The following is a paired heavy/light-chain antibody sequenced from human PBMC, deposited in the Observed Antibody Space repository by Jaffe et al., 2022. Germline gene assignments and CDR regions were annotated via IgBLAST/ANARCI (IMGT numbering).Heavy chain of an antibody. CDR1: GFKFINYA. CDR2: ISGDGKAS. CDR3: ARAPNLRHSLDH. D-gene: IGHD3-9*01. J-gene: IGHJ4*02. Sequence: EVQILQSGGGLVQPGGSLRLSCEASGFKFINYAMAWVRQGPGTGLEWVSAISGDGKASYYADSVKGRFTISRDNSKNTLSLQMNSLRAEDTAKYYCARAPNLRHSLDHWGQGILVTVSS. V-gene: IGHV3-23*01.
Light chain of an antibody. CDR2: GAS. J-gene: IGKJ1*01. CDR1: QSVGIN. Sequence: ETVMTQSPATLSLSPGERAALFCRAGQSVGINLAWYQHKPGQAPRLLIYGASARAADIPDRFSGSGSGTEFTLTISSLKSEDFAIYYCQQYDKWPWTFGQGTKVEIK. CDR3: QQYDKWPWT. V-gene: IGKV3-15*01.